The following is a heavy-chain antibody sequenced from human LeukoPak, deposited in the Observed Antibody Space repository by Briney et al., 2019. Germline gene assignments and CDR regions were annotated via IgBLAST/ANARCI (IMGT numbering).Heavy chain of an antibody. D-gene: IGHD3-22*01. Sequence: SETLSLTCTVSGGSISSGDYYWSWIRQPPGKGLVWIGYIYYSGSTYYNPSLKSRVTISVDTSKNQFSLKLSSVTAADTAVYYCAGKYYYDSSVDYWGQGTLVTVSS. J-gene: IGHJ4*02. CDR3: AGKYYYDSSVDY. V-gene: IGHV4-30-4*01. CDR2: IYYSGST. CDR1: GGSISSGDYY.